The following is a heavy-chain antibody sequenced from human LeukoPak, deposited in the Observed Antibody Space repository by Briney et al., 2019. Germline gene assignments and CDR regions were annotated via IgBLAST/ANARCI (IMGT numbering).Heavy chain of an antibody. D-gene: IGHD3-10*01. J-gene: IGHJ4*02. Sequence: GGSLRLSCSASGLTVTNAWMNWVRQAPGEGLDWVGRIASKTDGGATDYAAPVKGRFTISRDDSKNTLDLQMNSLKTEDTAVYYCTTGIRGDWGQGTLVTVSS. CDR2: IASKTDGGAT. CDR3: TTGIRGD. CDR1: GLTVTNAW. V-gene: IGHV3-15*07.